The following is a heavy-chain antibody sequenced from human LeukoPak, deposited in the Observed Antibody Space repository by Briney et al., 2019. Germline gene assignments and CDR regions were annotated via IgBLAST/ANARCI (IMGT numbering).Heavy chain of an antibody. V-gene: IGHV4-39*01. CDR1: GGSISSSGYY. D-gene: IGHD3-3*01. CDR3: ARGSQVDDFWSGYRAPLDY. Sequence: PSETLSLTCTVSGGSISSSGYYWSWIRQPPGKGLEWIGTIYYSGSAYYNPSLKTQVAISVDTSKNQFSLKLSSVTAADTAVYFCARGSQVDDFWSGYRAPLDYWGQGTLVTVSS. CDR2: IYYSGSA. J-gene: IGHJ4*02.